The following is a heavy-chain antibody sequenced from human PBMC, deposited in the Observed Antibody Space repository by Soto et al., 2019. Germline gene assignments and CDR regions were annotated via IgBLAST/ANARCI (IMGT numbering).Heavy chain of an antibody. CDR3: ARAVGLYDFWSGYFVRGYYYYGMDV. J-gene: IGHJ6*02. V-gene: IGHV1-8*02. Sequence: ASVKVSCKASDYTLTSYGIIWVRQATGQGLEWMGWMNPNSGNTGYAQKFQGRVTMTRNTSISTAYMELSSLRSEDTAVYYCARAVGLYDFWSGYFVRGYYYYGMDVWGQGTTVTVSS. CDR2: MNPNSGNT. CDR1: DYTLTSYG. D-gene: IGHD3-3*01.